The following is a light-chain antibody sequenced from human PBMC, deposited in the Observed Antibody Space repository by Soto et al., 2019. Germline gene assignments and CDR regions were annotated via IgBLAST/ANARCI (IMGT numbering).Light chain of an antibody. Sequence: DIQMTQSPSSLSASVGDRVTIPCRASQSISSYLNWYQQKPGQAPKLLIYASSRLQSGVPSRFSGSGSGTDFTLTISSLQPEDFATYYCQQSFSTPPTFGQGTKLAIK. V-gene: IGKV1-39*01. CDR1: QSISSY. CDR2: ASS. J-gene: IGKJ2*01. CDR3: QQSFSTPPT.